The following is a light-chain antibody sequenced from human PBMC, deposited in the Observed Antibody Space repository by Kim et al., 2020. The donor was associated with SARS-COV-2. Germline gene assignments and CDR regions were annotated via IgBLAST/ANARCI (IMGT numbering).Light chain of an antibody. V-gene: IGKV3-20*01. CDR3: QQYGSSPYT. CDR1: QSVSSSY. CDR2: GAS. J-gene: IGKJ2*01. Sequence: PGDRATLSCRASQSVSSSYLAWYQQKPGQTPRLLIYGASTRATGIPDRFSGSGSGTDFTLTISRLEPEDFAVYYCQQYGSSPYTFGQGTKLEI.